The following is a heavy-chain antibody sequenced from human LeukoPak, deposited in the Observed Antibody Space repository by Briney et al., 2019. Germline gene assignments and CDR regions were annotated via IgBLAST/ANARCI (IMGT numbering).Heavy chain of an antibody. CDR2: ISAYNGNT. J-gene: IGHJ1*01. CDR3: ATTSLYSSSSGAAECFQH. Sequence: ASVKVSCKASGYTFTSYGMSWVRQAPGQGLEWMGWISAYNGNTNYAQKLQGRVTMTTDTSTSTAYMELRSLRSDDTAVYYCATTSLYSSSSGAAECFQHWGQGTLVTVSS. CDR1: GYTFTSYG. D-gene: IGHD6-6*01. V-gene: IGHV1-18*01.